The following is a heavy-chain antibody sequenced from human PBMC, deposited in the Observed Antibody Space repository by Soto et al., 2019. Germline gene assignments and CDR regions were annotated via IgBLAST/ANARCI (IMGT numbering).Heavy chain of an antibody. D-gene: IGHD3-3*01. J-gene: IGHJ5*02. CDR2: IYYSGNT. CDR1: GFSISSGDW. CDR3: AKNVEGSAPFGP. Sequence: QVQLQESGPGLVKPSDTLSLTCAVSGFSISSGDWWAWIRQPPGNGLEWIGYIYYSGNTYYNPSLKSRVTMSVDTSKNQFSLKLSSVSTEDTAVYYCAKNVEGSAPFGPWGQGTLVTVSS. V-gene: IGHV4-28*01.